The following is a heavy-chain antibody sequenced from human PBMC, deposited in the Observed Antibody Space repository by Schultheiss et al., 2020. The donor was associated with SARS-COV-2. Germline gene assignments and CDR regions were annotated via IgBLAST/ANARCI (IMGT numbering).Heavy chain of an antibody. CDR1: GGSISSSSYY. J-gene: IGHJ3*02. CDR3: ARGYIVGAKMGDAFDI. V-gene: IGHV4-39*01. CDR2: IYYSGST. D-gene: IGHD1-26*01. Sequence: SETLSLTCTVSGGSISSSSYYWGWIRQPPGKGLEWIGSIYYSGSTYYNPSLKSRVTISVDTSKNQFSLKLSSVTAADTAVYYCARGYIVGAKMGDAFDIWGQGTMVTVSS.